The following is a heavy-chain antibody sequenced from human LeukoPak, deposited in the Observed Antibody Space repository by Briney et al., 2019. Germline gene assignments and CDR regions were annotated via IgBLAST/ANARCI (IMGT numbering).Heavy chain of an antibody. J-gene: IGHJ4*02. CDR1: GFAFGSYC. CDR2: MHQGGSEK. CDR3: AKDVHYDSSGYYIDY. D-gene: IGHD3-22*01. Sequence: GGSLRLSCAASGFAFGSYCMGWVRQAPGKGLEWVANMHQGGSEKYYVDSVRGRFTISRDNAKNSLYLQMNSLRAEDTAVYYCAKDVHYDSSGYYIDYWGQGTLVTVSS. V-gene: IGHV3-7*01.